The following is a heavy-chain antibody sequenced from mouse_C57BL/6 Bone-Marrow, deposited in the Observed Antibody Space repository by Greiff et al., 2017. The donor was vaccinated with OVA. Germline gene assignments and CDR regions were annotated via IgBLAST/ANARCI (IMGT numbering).Heavy chain of an antibody. CDR2: IYPSDSET. V-gene: IGHV1-61*01. CDR3: ARSRNYSNDY. CDR1: GYTFTSYW. J-gene: IGHJ2*01. Sequence: QVQLQQPGAELVRPGSSVKLSCKASGYTFTSYWMDWVKQRPGQGLERIGNIYPSDSETHYNQKFKDKATLTVDKSSSTAYMQLSSLTSEDSAVYYCARSRNYSNDYWGQGTTLTVSS. D-gene: IGHD2-5*01.